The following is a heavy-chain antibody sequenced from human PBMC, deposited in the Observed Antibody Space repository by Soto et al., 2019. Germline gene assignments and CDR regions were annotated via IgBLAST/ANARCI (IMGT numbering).Heavy chain of an antibody. V-gene: IGHV3-23*01. CDR1: GFTFSSYA. CDR2: ISGSGGST. Sequence: GSLRLSCAASGFTFSSYAMSWVRQAPGKGLEWVSAISGSGGSTYYADSVKGRFTISRDNSKNTLYLQMNSLRAEDTAVYYCAKDLSYGDYYYYYYGMDVWGQGTTVT. D-gene: IGHD4-17*01. CDR3: AKDLSYGDYYYYYYGMDV. J-gene: IGHJ6*02.